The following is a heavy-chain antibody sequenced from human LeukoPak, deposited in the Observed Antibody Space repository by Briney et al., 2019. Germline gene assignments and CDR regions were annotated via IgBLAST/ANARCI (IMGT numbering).Heavy chain of an antibody. CDR3: ARLSHYYDSSGYYYVVAFDI. CDR2: IYYSGST. V-gene: IGHV4-59*08. CDR1: GGSISSYY. Sequence: PSETLSLTCTVSGGSISSYYWSWIRQPPGKGLEWIGYIYYSGSTNYNPSLKSRVTISVDTSKNQFSLKLSSVTAADTAVYYCARLSHYYDSSGYYYVVAFDIWGQGTMVTVSS. J-gene: IGHJ3*02. D-gene: IGHD3-22*01.